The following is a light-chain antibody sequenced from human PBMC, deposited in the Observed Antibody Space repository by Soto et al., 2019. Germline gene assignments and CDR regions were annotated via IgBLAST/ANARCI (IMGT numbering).Light chain of an antibody. CDR2: EVT. CDR3: SSFTRRVTFV. J-gene: IGLJ1*01. CDR1: RSDVGAYNY. V-gene: IGLV2-14*01. Sequence: QSVLTQPASVSGSPGQSIAISCTGTRSDVGAYNYVSWYQQHPGKAPKLMNSEVTNRPSGVSDRFSGSKSGNTASLTISWLQAEDEADYYCSSFTRRVTFVFGTRTKLTVL.